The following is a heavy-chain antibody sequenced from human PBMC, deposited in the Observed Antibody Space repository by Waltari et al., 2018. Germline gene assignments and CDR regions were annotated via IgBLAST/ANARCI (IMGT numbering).Heavy chain of an antibody. CDR1: GGSISSYY. CDR2: IYYSGST. J-gene: IGHJ4*02. Sequence: LQLQESGPGLVKPSETLSLTCTVSGGSISSYYWSWIRQPPGKGLEWIGYIYYSGSTNYNPSLKSRVTISVDTSKNQFSLKLSSVTAADTAVYYCARDLLGTIDYWGQGTLVTVSS. CDR3: ARDLLGTIDY. V-gene: IGHV4-59*01.